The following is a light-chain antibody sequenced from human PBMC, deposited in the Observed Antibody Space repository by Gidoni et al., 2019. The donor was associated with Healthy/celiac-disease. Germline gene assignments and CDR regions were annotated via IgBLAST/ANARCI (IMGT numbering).Light chain of an antibody. CDR1: QSVSSN. Sequence: ELVMTQSPASLSVSPGERATLSSRASQSVSSNLARYQHTPGQTPRLLIYGASTRATGVPARFSGSGSGTEFTLTISSLQSEDFAVHYCQQYDKWPSCTFGQGTKLEIK. CDR2: GAS. CDR3: QQYDKWPSCT. V-gene: IGKV3-15*01. J-gene: IGKJ2*02.